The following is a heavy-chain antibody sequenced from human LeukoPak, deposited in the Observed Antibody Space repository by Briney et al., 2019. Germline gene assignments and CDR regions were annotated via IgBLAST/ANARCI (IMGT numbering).Heavy chain of an antibody. V-gene: IGHV3-21*01. CDR2: ISTSSSYI. J-gene: IGHJ4*02. Sequence: PGGSLRLSCAASGFSFSSYSMNWVRQAPGKGLEWVSSISTSSSYIYYADSVKGRFTISRDNAKNSLYLQMNSLRAEDTAVYYCARDPQYDYVWGSYGYDYWGQGTLVTVSS. D-gene: IGHD3-16*01. CDR1: GFSFSSYS. CDR3: ARDPQYDYVWGSYGYDY.